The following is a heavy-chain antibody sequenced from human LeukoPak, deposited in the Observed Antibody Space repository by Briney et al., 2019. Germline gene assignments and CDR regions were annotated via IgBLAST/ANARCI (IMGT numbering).Heavy chain of an antibody. Sequence: GGSLRLSCAASGFTFSSYAMHWVRQAPGKGLEWVAVISYDGSNKYYADSVKDRFTISRDNSKNTLYLQMNSLRAEDTAVYYCASRDSSSWSQDYWGQGTLVTVSS. CDR1: GFTFSSYA. V-gene: IGHV3-30-3*01. CDR3: ASRDSSSWSQDY. CDR2: ISYDGSNK. D-gene: IGHD6-13*01. J-gene: IGHJ4*02.